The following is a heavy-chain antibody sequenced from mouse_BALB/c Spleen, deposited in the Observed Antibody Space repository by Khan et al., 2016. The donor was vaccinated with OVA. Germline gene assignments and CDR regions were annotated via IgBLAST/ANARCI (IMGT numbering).Heavy chain of an antibody. J-gene: IGHJ4*01. V-gene: IGHV1S41*01. CDR2: IAPGSSSS. CDR3: ARCNYCGNTRYAMDY. D-gene: IGHD1-1*01. CDR1: GYTFTSYW. Sequence: DLVKPGASVRLSCKASGYTFTSYWINWIKQRPGQGLEWIGHIAPGSSSSYYNQMFKGKATLTVDTSSTTAYIQLSSLSSEDSAVYCRARCNYCGNTRYAMDYWGQGTSGTVSS.